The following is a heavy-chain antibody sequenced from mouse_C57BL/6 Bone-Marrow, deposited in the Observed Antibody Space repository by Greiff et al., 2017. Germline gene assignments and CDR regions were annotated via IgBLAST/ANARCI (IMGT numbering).Heavy chain of an antibody. CDR3: ARRELGLYYFDY. J-gene: IGHJ2*01. CDR2: IDPISGGT. CDR1: GYTFTSYW. V-gene: IGHV1-72*01. Sequence: QVQLKQPGAELVKPGASVKLSCKASGYTFTSYWMHWVKQRPGRGLEWIGRIDPISGGTKYNEKFKSKATLTADQPSTTAYMQLSSLTSEDSAVCYCARRELGLYYFDYWGQGTTVTVSS.